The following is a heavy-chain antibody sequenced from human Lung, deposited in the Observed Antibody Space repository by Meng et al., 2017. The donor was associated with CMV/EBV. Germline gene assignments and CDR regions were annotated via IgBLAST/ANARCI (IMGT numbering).Heavy chain of an antibody. CDR2: ISYVGSHK. CDR3: ARDRRDGYNYPLDC. J-gene: IGHJ4*02. D-gene: IGHD5-24*01. V-gene: IGHV3-30*04. Sequence: GGSLRLXCAATGFTFSYHAMHWVRKAPGKGLEWVALISYVGSHKYYADSVKGLFTFSRDNSKNTLFLQMSSQRVEERAGYYCARDRRDGYNYPLDCWGQGXLVTVSS. CDR1: GFTFSYHA.